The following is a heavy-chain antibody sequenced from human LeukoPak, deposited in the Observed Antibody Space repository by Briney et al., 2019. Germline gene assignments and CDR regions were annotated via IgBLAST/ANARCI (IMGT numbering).Heavy chain of an antibody. CDR2: ISGSGGTT. CDR1: GFTFSSYA. V-gene: IGHV3-23*01. Sequence: GGSLRLSCAASGFTFSSYALSWVRQAPGKGLEWVSGISGSGGTTYYADSVKGRFTISRDNSKNTLYLQMNSLRAEDTAVYYCAKLERWLQKSPIDYWGQGTLVTVSS. D-gene: IGHD5-24*01. J-gene: IGHJ4*02. CDR3: AKLERWLQKSPIDY.